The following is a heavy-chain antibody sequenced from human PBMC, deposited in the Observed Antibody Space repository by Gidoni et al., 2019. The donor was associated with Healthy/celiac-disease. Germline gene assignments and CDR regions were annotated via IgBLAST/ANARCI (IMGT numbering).Heavy chain of an antibody. V-gene: IGHV1-3*01. CDR3: ARGSRIDY. CDR1: GYTFTSYA. CDR2: INAGNGNT. Sequence: VQLVQSAAEVKKPGASVKVSCTASGYTFTSYAMHWVRQAPGQRLEWMGWINAGNGNTKYSQKFQGRVTITRDTSASTAYMELSSLRSEDTAVYYCARGSRIDYWGQGTLVTVSS. J-gene: IGHJ4*02.